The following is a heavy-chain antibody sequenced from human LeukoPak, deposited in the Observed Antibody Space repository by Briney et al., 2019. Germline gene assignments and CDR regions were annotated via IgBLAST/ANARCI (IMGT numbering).Heavy chain of an antibody. Sequence: GGSLRLSCAASGFIFSSAWMTWVRQAPGKGLEWVGHIKNKTNGGTTDYAAPVKGRLIISRDDSKNPLYLQMNSLRTEDTAVYYCARGLCSSTSCYQGPFDYWGQGMLVTVSS. D-gene: IGHD2-2*01. J-gene: IGHJ4*02. CDR1: GFIFSSAW. CDR2: IKNKTNGGTT. CDR3: ARGLCSSTSCYQGPFDY. V-gene: IGHV3-15*01.